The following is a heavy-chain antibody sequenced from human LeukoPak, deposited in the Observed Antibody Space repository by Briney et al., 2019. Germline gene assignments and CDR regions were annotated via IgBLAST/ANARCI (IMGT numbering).Heavy chain of an antibody. V-gene: IGHV3-23*01. CDR2: ISASGDVT. D-gene: IGHD1-1*01. J-gene: IGHJ3*02. Sequence: GGSLRLSCAASGFSFSAYPMGWVRQAPGKGLQWLSGISASGDVTFHADRVKGRFAISRDNSKNTLYLQMTGLRGGDTAEYYCAKSLFTSATGTGRAFHIWGQGTKVTVSS. CDR1: GFSFSAYP. CDR3: AKSLFTSATGTGRAFHI.